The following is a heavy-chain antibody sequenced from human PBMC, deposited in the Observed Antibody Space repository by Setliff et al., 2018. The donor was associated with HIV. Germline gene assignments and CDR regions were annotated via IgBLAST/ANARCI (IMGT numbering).Heavy chain of an antibody. D-gene: IGHD6-19*01. CDR1: GYSFTGYY. CDR2: MNPSTGGT. Sequence: ASVKVSCKASGYSFTGYYMHWVRQAPGQGLEWMGWMNPSTGGTRFAQKFQGRVTMTRDTFITTAYMELRSLRSDDTAVYYCARVPYRSAWFSGGHDAFDVWGQGTMVTVSS. V-gene: IGHV1-2*02. J-gene: IGHJ3*01. CDR3: ARVPYRSAWFSGGHDAFDV.